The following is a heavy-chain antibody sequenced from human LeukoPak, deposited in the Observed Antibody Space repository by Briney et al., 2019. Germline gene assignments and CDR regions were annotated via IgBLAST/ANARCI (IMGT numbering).Heavy chain of an antibody. CDR1: GYPINNAYY. V-gene: IGHV4-38-2*01. D-gene: IGHD2-2*01. CDR3: ARQYDSYFYYYLDL. CDR2: LYHPDST. Sequence: SETLSLTCAVSGYPINNAYYWVWIRQPPGKGLEWIGSLYHPDSTYYNPSLKSRVTMSVDTSRNQFSLKLSFVTAADTAVYYCARQYDSYFYYYLDLWGTATTVTVSS. J-gene: IGHJ6*03.